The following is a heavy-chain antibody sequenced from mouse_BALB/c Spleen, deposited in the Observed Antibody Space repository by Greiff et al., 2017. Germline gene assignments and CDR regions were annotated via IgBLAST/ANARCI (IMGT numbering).Heavy chain of an antibody. V-gene: IGHV1-14*01. CDR1: GYTFTSYV. D-gene: IGHD4-1*01. J-gene: IGHJ1*01. CDR2: INPYNDGT. CDR3: ARGSNWGRWYFDV. Sequence: EVQLQESGPELVKPGASVKMSCKASGYTFTSYVMHWVKQKPGQGLEWIGYINPYNDGTKYNEKFKGKATLTSDKSSSTAYMELSSLTSEDSAVYYCARGSNWGRWYFDVWGAGTTVTVSS.